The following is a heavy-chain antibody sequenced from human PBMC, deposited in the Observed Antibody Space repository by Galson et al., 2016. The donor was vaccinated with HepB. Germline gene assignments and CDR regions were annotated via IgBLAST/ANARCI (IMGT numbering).Heavy chain of an antibody. CDR3: AKGTTRLGDN. J-gene: IGHJ4*02. CDR2: ISTCGGST. D-gene: IGHD4-11*01. Sequence: SLRLSCAASGFAFSAYGMTWVRQAPRQGLEWVAAISTCGGSTDYADSVSGRFTISRDNSKNMLYLQMNSLRAEDSALYYCAKGTTRLGDNWGQGILVTVSS. V-gene: IGHV3-23*01. CDR1: GFAFSAYG.